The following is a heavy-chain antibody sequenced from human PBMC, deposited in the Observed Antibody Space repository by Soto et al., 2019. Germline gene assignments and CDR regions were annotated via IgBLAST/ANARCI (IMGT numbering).Heavy chain of an antibody. CDR1: GYTFTSYD. CDR2: MNPNSGET. Sequence: ASVKVSCKASGYTFTSYDINWVRQATGQGLEWMGWMNPNSGETGYAQKFQGRVTMTRNTSISTAYMELSSLRSEDTAVYYCARGNLNWNYYYYGMDVWGQGTTVTVSS. CDR3: ARGNLNWNYYYYGMDV. V-gene: IGHV1-8*01. D-gene: IGHD1-1*01. J-gene: IGHJ6*02.